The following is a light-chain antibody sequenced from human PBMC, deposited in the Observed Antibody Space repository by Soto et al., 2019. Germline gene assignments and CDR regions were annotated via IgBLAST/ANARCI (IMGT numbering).Light chain of an antibody. V-gene: IGKV3-11*01. CDR1: QSVSNY. CDR2: DTS. J-gene: IGKJ1*01. Sequence: EIVLTQSPATLSLSPGERATLSCRASQSVSNYFAWYQQKPGQAPRLLIYDTSRRATGIPARFSGCGSGTDFTLSSSSQEAEDVGVYYWQQRSNWPLTFGQGTKLEIK. CDR3: QQRSNWPLT.